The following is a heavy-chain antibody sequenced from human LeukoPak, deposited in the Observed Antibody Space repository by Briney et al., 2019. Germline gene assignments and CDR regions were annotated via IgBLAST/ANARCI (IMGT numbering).Heavy chain of an antibody. Sequence: PGGSLRLSCAASGFTFSNYWMNWVRQAPGKGLEWVANIKQDGGEKSYVDSVKGRFTISRDNAKNSLYLQMNSLRAEDTAVYYCARSGVDYYYYMDVWGKGTTVTVSS. J-gene: IGHJ6*03. CDR2: IKQDGGEK. CDR1: GFTFSNYW. CDR3: ARSGVDYYYYMDV. D-gene: IGHD3-10*01. V-gene: IGHV3-7*01.